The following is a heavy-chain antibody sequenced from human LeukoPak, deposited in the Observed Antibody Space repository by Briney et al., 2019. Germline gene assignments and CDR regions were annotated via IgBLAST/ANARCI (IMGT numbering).Heavy chain of an antibody. CDR1: GFTFSSYG. CDR2: IRYDGSNK. D-gene: IGHD3-9*01. V-gene: IGHV3-30*02. J-gene: IGHJ4*02. Sequence: QPGGSLRLSCAASGFTFSSYGMHWVRQAPGKGLEWVAFIRYDGSNKYYGDSVKGRFTISRDNSKNTLYLQMNSLRAEDTAVYYCAIRRRYDILTGYYKDYWGQGTLVTVSS. CDR3: AIRRRYDILTGYYKDY.